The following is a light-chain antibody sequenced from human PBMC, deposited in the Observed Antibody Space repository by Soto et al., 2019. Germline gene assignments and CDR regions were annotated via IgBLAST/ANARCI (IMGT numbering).Light chain of an antibody. J-gene: IGKJ1*01. CDR3: QQYHNWPW. CDR2: GAS. Sequence: IVMTQSPATLSVSPGERATLSCRASQSVSGNLAWYQQKPGQAPRLLIYGASTRATGIPARVSGSGSGTEFTLTITSLQSEDFAVYYCQQYHNWPWFGQGPRVDLK. CDR1: QSVSGN. V-gene: IGKV3-15*01.